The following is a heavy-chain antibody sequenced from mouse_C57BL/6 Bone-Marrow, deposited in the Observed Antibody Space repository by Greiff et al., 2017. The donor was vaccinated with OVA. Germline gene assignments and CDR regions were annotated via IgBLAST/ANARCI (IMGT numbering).Heavy chain of an antibody. V-gene: IGHV1-76*01. J-gene: IGHJ4*01. CDR2: IYPGSGNT. CDR3: ARWLPHKAMDY. D-gene: IGHD2-2*01. Sequence: LVESGAELVRPGASVKLSCKASGYTFTDYYINWVKQRPGQGLEWIARIYPGSGNTYYNEKFKGKATLTAEKSSSTAYMQLSSLTSEDSAVYFCARWLPHKAMDYWGQGTSVTVSS. CDR1: GYTFTDYY.